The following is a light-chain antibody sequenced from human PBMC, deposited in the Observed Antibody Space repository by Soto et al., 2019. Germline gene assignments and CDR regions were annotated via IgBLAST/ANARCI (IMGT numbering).Light chain of an antibody. J-gene: IGKJ4*01. CDR2: GAS. CDR1: QSVTSSY. Sequence: EIVLTQSPGTLSLSPGERATLSCRASQSVTSSYLAWYQQKPGQAPRLLISGASSRATGIPDRFSGSGSGTDFTLTISRLEPEDLAVYHCQQYGSPPLTFGGGTKVDI. V-gene: IGKV3-20*01. CDR3: QQYGSPPLT.